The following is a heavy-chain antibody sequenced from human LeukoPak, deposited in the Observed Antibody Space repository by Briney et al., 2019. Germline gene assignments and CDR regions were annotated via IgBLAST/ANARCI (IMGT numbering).Heavy chain of an antibody. V-gene: IGHV1-24*01. CDR3: ATSPNTSAMFDAFDI. Sequence: ASVKVSCKVSGYTLTELSMHWVRQAPGKGLEWMGGFDPEDGETIYAQKFQGRVTMTEDTSTDTAYMELSSLRSEDTAVYYCATSPNTSAMFDAFDIWGQGTMVTVSS. CDR1: GYTLTELS. CDR2: FDPEDGET. D-gene: IGHD3-10*02. J-gene: IGHJ3*02.